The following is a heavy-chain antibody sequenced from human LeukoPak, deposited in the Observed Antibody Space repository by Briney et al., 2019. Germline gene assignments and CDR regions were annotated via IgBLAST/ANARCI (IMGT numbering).Heavy chain of an antibody. CDR3: ARALLWFGELDV. Sequence: PSETLSLTCAVYGGSFSGYYWSWIRQPPGKGLEWIGEINHSGSTNYNPSLKSRVTISVDTSKNQFSLKLSSVTAADTAVYYCARALLWFGELDVWGKGTTVTVSS. V-gene: IGHV4-34*01. D-gene: IGHD3-10*01. J-gene: IGHJ6*04. CDR1: GGSFSGYY. CDR2: INHSGST.